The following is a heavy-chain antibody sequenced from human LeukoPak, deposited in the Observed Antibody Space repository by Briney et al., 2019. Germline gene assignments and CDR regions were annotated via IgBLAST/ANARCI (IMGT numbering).Heavy chain of an antibody. CDR1: GYTFSNYG. CDR2: ISGINTNT. J-gene: IGHJ4*02. Sequence: ASVKVSCKASGYTFSNYGIHWVRQAPGHGLEWMGWISGINTNTNYAQKVRGRVTMTADTSTATAYMELRSLRSDDTAVYYCARARFSSRNRDGYFDSWGEGTLVTVSS. V-gene: IGHV1-18*01. D-gene: IGHD6-13*01. CDR3: ARARFSSRNRDGYFDS.